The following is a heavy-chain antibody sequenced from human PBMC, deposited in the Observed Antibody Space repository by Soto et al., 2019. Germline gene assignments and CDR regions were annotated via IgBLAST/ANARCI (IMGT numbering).Heavy chain of an antibody. J-gene: IGHJ6*02. Sequence: KVSCKASGYTFTSYDINWVRQATGQGLEWMGWMNPNSGNTGYAQKFQGRVTMTRNTSISTAYMELSRLRSDDTAVYYCARDRGDGYNDSSMDVWGQGTTVTVSS. CDR3: ARDRGDGYNDSSMDV. CDR2: MNPNSGNT. CDR1: GYTFTSYD. D-gene: IGHD3-10*01. V-gene: IGHV1-8*01.